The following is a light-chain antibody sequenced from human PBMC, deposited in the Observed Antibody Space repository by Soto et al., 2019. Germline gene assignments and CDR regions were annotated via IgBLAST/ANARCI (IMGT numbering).Light chain of an antibody. V-gene: IGLV2-23*02. CDR1: SSDVGSYNF. Sequence: QAVVTQPASVSGSPGQSITISCTRASSDVGSYNFVSWYQQHPGEVPKVLIYEVSKRPSGVSDRFSGSKSGNTASLTISGLQAEDEADYYCCADAGRSTYVFGTGTKLTVL. CDR2: EVS. J-gene: IGLJ1*01. CDR3: CADAGRSTYV.